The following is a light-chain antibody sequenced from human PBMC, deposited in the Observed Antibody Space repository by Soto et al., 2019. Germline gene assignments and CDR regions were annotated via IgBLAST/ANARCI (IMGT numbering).Light chain of an antibody. J-gene: IGKJ4*01. CDR2: GAS. Sequence: EIVLTQSPGTLSLSPGARATLSCRASQSVSSNYLAWYQQKPDQAPRLLIYGASSRATGIPDRFSGSGSGTDFTLTICRLEPEDFAVYYCQQYGSSPLTFGGGTKVEVK. CDR1: QSVSSNY. CDR3: QQYGSSPLT. V-gene: IGKV3-20*01.